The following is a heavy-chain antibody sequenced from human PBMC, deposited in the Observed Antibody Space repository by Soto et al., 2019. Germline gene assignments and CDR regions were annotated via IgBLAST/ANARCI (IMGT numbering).Heavy chain of an antibody. Sequence: PGGSLRLSCAASGFTFRSYAMHWVRQAPGKGLECVAVISHDGSNKFYRDYVKGRFTISRDNSKNTLYLQINSLRYEDTAVYYCARGDREDIAVVIGVRPGGYGVDVWGQGTTVTVSS. CDR2: ISHDGSNK. J-gene: IGHJ6*02. CDR3: ARGDREDIAVVIGVRPGGYGVDV. CDR1: GFTFRSYA. D-gene: IGHD2-15*01. V-gene: IGHV3-30-3*01.